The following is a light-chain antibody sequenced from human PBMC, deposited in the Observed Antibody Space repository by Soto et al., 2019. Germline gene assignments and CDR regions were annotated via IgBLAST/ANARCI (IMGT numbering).Light chain of an antibody. CDR2: GAS. Sequence: EIVMTQSPATLSVSPGERVTLSCRASQSVSGHLAWYQQKPGQAPRLIIYGASTRATGIPARFSGSGSGTEFTLTISSLQSEDFAVYYCQQYNNWPVTFGQGTRLEIK. CDR1: QSVSGH. J-gene: IGKJ5*01. CDR3: QQYNNWPVT. V-gene: IGKV3D-15*01.